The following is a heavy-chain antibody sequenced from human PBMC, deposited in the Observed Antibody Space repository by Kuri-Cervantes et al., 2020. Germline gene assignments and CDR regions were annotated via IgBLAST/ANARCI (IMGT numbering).Heavy chain of an antibody. D-gene: IGHD2-2*01. J-gene: IGHJ3*02. Sequence: ASVKVSCKAPGYTFTSYDINWVRQATGQGLEWMGWMNPNSGNTGYAQKFQGRVTMTRNTSISTAYMELSSLRSEDTAVYYCARVRTPYCSSTSCYDAFDIWGQGTMVTVSS. CDR3: ARVRTPYCSSTSCYDAFDI. CDR1: GYTFTSYD. V-gene: IGHV1-8*01. CDR2: MNPNSGNT.